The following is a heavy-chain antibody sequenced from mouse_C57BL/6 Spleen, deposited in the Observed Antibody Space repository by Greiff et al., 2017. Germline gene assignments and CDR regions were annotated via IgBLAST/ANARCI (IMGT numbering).Heavy chain of an antibody. Sequence: VQLKQSGAELVRPGTSVKMSCKASGYTFTNYWLGWAKQRPGHGLERIGDIYPGGGYTNYNEKFKGKATLTADKSSSTAYMQFSSLTSEDSSIDYCARAPDGLYDMDYWGQGTSVTVAS. CDR3: ARAPDGLYDMDY. D-gene: IGHD2-3*01. J-gene: IGHJ4*01. V-gene: IGHV1-63*01. CDR2: IYPGGGYT. CDR1: GYTFTNYW.